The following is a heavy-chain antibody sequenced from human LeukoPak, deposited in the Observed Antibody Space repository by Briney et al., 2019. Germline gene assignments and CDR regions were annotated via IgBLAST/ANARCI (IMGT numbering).Heavy chain of an antibody. Sequence: GGSLRLSYAASGFTVSSNYMSWVRQAPGKGLEWVSVIYSGGSTYYADSVKGRFTISRDNSKNTLYLQMNSLRAEDTAVYYCASLVTPLNYYYYGMDVWGQGTTVTVSS. CDR1: GFTVSSNY. D-gene: IGHD4-23*01. CDR2: IYSGGST. J-gene: IGHJ6*02. CDR3: ASLVTPLNYYYYGMDV. V-gene: IGHV3-66*01.